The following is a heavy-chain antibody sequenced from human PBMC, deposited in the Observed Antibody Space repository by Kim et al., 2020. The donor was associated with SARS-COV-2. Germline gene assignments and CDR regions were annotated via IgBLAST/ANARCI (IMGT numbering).Heavy chain of an antibody. J-gene: IGHJ4*02. CDR3: ARAYDILTGYYPFDY. D-gene: IGHD3-9*01. V-gene: IGHV4-59*01. Sequence: PPPQSRVTISVDPSKNQFSLKLSSVTAADTAVYYCARAYDILTGYYPFDYWGQGTLVTVSS.